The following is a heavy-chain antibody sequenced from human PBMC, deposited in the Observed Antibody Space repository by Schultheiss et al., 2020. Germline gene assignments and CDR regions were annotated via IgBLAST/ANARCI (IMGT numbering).Heavy chain of an antibody. CDR3: ARGGSHLRPYHYGMDV. V-gene: IGHV4-34*09. D-gene: IGHD3-10*01. J-gene: IGHJ6*02. CDR1: GGSFSGYY. Sequence: SQTLSLTCAVYGGSFSGYYWSWIRQPPGKGLEWIGSIYHSGSTYYNPSLKSRVTISVDKSKNQFSLKLSSVTAADTAVYYCARGGSHLRPYHYGMDVWGQGTTVTVSS. CDR2: IYHSGST.